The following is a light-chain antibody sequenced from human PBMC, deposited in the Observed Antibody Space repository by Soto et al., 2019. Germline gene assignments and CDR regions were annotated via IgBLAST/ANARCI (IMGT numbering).Light chain of an antibody. CDR1: QDISSW. V-gene: IGKV1-12*01. J-gene: IGKJ1*01. CDR3: QQTYCFPRT. CDR2: AAS. Sequence: ILSTQYPSSLSAYVRARVAITCRASQDISSWLAWYQQKPGKAPNLLIYAASSLQSGVPSRFSGSGSGTDFTLTINSLQPEDIATYYCQQTYCFPRTFGQGTKVEIK.